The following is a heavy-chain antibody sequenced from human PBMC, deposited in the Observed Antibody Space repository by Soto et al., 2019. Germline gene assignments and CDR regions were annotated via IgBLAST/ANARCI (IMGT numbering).Heavy chain of an antibody. J-gene: IGHJ5*02. D-gene: IGHD6-25*01. V-gene: IGHV4-30-4*08. Sequence: QIQLQESGPGLVKPSETLSLTCSVSGDSIRSVGYYWTWIRQPPGKGLEWLGDVYGVGTSRYNASLRSRLYISADPSNYAISLTLTSVTATDTAVYFCGRGVSSGWNPTRVDPWGHG. CDR2: VYGVGTS. CDR1: GDSIRSVGYY. CDR3: GRGVSSGWNPTRVDP.